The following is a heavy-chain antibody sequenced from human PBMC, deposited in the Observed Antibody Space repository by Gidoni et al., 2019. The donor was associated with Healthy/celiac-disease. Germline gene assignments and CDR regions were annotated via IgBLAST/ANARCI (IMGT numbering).Heavy chain of an antibody. CDR1: GYTFTSYG. D-gene: IGHD3-10*01. V-gene: IGHV1-18*04. J-gene: IGHJ6*02. CDR2: ISDCNGNT. CDR3: ARGGQGTDGMDV. Sequence: QVQLVQSGAEVKKPVASVTVSCKASGYTFTSYGISWVRQAPGQGLEWMGWISDCNGNTNYAQKLQGRVTMTTDTSTSTAYMELRSRRSDDTAVYDWARGGQGTDGMDVWGQGTTVTVSS.